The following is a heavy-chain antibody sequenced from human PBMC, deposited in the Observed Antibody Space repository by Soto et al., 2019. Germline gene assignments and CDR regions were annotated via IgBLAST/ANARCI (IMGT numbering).Heavy chain of an antibody. CDR2: IYYSGST. V-gene: IGHV4-30-4*01. CDR3: AGRQRITMIVVVIADAFDI. J-gene: IGHJ3*02. Sequence: PSETLSLTCTVSGGSISSGDYYWSWIRQPPGKGLEWIGYIYYSGSTYYNPSLKSRVTISVDTSKNQFSLKLSSVTAADTAVYYCAGRQRITMIVVVIADAFDIWGQGTMVTVSS. D-gene: IGHD3-22*01. CDR1: GGSISSGDYY.